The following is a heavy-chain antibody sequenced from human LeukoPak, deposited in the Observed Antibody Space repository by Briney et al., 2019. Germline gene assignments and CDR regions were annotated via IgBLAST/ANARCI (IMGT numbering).Heavy chain of an antibody. CDR3: ARERITMVRGVTGRAFDI. J-gene: IGHJ3*02. Sequence: PGGSLRLSCAASGFTFSSYSMNWVRQAPGKGLEWVSSISSSSSYIYYADSVKGRFTISRDNAKNSLYLQMNSLRAEDTAVYYCARERITMVRGVTGRAFDIWGQGTMVTVSS. CDR1: GFTFSSYS. D-gene: IGHD3-10*01. CDR2: ISSSSSYI. V-gene: IGHV3-21*01.